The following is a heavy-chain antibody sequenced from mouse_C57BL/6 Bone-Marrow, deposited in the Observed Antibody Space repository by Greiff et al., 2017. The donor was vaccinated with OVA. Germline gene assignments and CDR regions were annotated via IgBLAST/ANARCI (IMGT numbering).Heavy chain of an antibody. V-gene: IGHV1-18*01. CDR3: ARDYYPYWYFDV. D-gene: IGHD1-1*01. CDR1: GYTFTDYN. J-gene: IGHJ1*03. Sequence: EVKLVESGPELVKPGASVKIPCKASGYTFTDYNMDWVKQSHGKSLEWIGDINPNNGGTIYNQKFKGKATLTVDKSSSTAYMELRSLTSEDTAVYYCARDYYPYWYFDVWGTGTTVTVSS. CDR2: INPNNGGT.